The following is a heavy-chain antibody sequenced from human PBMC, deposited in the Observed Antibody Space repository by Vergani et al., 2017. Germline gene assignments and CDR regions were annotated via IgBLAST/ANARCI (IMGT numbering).Heavy chain of an antibody. CDR1: GFTFSSYG. CDR3: AKDLDDILTGPFDY. CDR2: IRYDGSNK. Sequence: QVQLVESGGGVVQPGGSLGLSWAASGFTFSSYGRHWVRQAPGKGLEWVAFIRYDGSNKYYADSVKGRFTISRDNSKNTLYLQMNSLRAEDTAVYYCAKDLDDILTGPFDYWGQGTLVTVSS. V-gene: IGHV3-30*02. D-gene: IGHD3-9*01. J-gene: IGHJ4*02.